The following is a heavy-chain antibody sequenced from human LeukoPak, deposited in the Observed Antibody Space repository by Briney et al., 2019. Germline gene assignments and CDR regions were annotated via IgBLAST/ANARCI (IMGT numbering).Heavy chain of an antibody. V-gene: IGHV4-38-2*01. Sequence: SETLSLTCAVSGYSIRSGYYWGWIRQPPGKGLEWIGSIHHSGSTYYNPSLKSRVTISVDTSKNQFSLKLSSVTAADTAVYYCARSITMFGVVRDAFDIWGQGTLVTVSS. D-gene: IGHD3-3*01. CDR2: IHHSGST. CDR3: ARSITMFGVVRDAFDI. J-gene: IGHJ3*02. CDR1: GYSIRSGYY.